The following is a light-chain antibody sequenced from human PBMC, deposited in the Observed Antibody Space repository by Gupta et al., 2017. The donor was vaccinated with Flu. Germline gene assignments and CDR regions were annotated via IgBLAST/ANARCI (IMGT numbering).Light chain of an antibody. CDR3: LSADRSGTYVV. Sequence: SYELTQPPSVSVSPGQVDRITCSGDALSKKFAYWYQKKSGQDPVMVISRDTERPSGIPERFSGSTSGTIVTLTIDGAQADDEADYFCLSADRSGTYVVFGGGTRLTVL. J-gene: IGLJ2*01. CDR1: ALSKKF. CDR2: RDT. V-gene: IGLV3-16*01.